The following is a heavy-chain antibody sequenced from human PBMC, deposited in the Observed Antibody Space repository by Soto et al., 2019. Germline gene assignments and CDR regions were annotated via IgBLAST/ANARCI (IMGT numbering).Heavy chain of an antibody. J-gene: IGHJ6*02. Sequence: ASVKVSCKASGYTFTGYYMHWVRQAPGQGLEWMGWINPNSGGTNYAQKFQGWVTMTWNTSISTAYMELSRLRSAVTAVYYCARDGLGELVLPLNDYYYYGMDVWGQGTTVTVSS. D-gene: IGHD3-10*01. CDR2: INPNSGGT. V-gene: IGHV1-2*04. CDR1: GYTFTGYY. CDR3: ARDGLGELVLPLNDYYYYGMDV.